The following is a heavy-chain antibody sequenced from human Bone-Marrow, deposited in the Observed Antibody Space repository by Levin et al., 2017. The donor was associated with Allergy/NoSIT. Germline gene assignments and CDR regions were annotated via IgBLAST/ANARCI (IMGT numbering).Heavy chain of an antibody. D-gene: IGHD2-2*01. J-gene: IGHJ4*02. CDR3: ARESSPVIPAGYFDY. CDR2: ISYDGNNK. V-gene: IGHV3-30-3*01. CDR1: GFTFGFTFSSYA. Sequence: GESLKISCAASGFTFGFTFSSYAMHWVRQAPGKGLEWVAVISYDGNNKYYADSVKGRFTISRDNSKNTLYLQMNSLRAEDTAVYYCARESSPVIPAGYFDYWGQGTLVTVSS.